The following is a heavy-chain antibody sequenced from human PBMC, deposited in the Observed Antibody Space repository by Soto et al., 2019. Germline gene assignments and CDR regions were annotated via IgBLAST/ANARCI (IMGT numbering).Heavy chain of an antibody. CDR1: GGTFSSYA. CDR2: IIPIFGTA. V-gene: IGHV1-69*06. Sequence: QVQLVQSGAEVQKPGSSVKVSCKASGGTFSSYAISWVRQAPGQGLEWMGGIIPIFGTANYAQNIQGRVTITAEKSTSTAYMELSSLRSEDTAVYYCARVGMVPSSGWYDYWGQGTLVTVSS. J-gene: IGHJ4*02. D-gene: IGHD6-19*01. CDR3: ARVGMVPSSGWYDY.